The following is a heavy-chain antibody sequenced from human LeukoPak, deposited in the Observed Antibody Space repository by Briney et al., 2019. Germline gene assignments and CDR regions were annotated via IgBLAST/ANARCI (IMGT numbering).Heavy chain of an antibody. V-gene: IGHV4-59*08. CDR1: GGSIGDYY. CDR3: ARSIGGSPLDY. D-gene: IGHD1-26*01. Sequence: SETLSLTYTVSGGSIGDYYWSWVRQPPGEGLEWIGFVQYSGTTKYNPSLKSRVSMSLDTSKNQFFLQLTSVTAADTAVYYCARSIGGSPLDYWGQGMLVTVSS. CDR2: VQYSGTT. J-gene: IGHJ4*02.